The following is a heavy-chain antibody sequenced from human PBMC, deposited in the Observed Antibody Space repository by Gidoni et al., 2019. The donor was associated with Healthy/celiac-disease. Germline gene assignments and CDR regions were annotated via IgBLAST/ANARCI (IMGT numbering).Heavy chain of an antibody. CDR2: ISGSGGST. D-gene: IGHD5-12*01. CDR3: AKWRGYSGYVATFDY. Sequence: GFTFSSYAMSWVRQAPGKGLEWVSAISGSGGSTYYADSVKGRFTISRDNSKNTLYLQMNSLRAEDTAVYYCAKWRGYSGYVATFDYWCQGTLVTVSS. CDR1: GFTFSSYA. J-gene: IGHJ4*02. V-gene: IGHV3-23*01.